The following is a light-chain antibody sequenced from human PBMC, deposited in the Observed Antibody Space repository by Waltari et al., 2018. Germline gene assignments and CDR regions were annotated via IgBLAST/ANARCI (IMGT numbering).Light chain of an antibody. Sequence: EIVLTQSPGTLSLSPGERATLSCRASQSVSSNYLAWYQQTPGQAPRLLIYGASSRATGIPDRFSGSGSGTDFTLTISRLEPADFAVYYCQQYVNSPYTFGQGTNLEIK. V-gene: IGKV3-20*01. J-gene: IGKJ2*01. CDR2: GAS. CDR1: QSVSSNY. CDR3: QQYVNSPYT.